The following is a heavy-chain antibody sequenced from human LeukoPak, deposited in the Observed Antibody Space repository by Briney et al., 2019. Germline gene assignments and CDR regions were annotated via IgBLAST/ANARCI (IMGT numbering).Heavy chain of an antibody. Sequence: PGGSLRLSCAASGFTFSSYGMHWVRQAPGKGLEWVALIWYDGSNKYFADSVKGRFTISRDNSKNALYLQMDSLRAEDTAVYYCARWGSGDVDYWGQGTLVTVSS. CDR2: IWYDGSNK. CDR3: ARWGSGDVDY. D-gene: IGHD1-26*01. CDR1: GFTFSSYG. V-gene: IGHV3-33*01. J-gene: IGHJ4*02.